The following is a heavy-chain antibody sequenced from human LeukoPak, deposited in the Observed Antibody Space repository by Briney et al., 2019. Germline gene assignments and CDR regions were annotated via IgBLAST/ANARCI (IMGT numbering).Heavy chain of an antibody. V-gene: IGHV3-7*03. D-gene: IGHD3-10*01. CDR3: ARGDRGVIIPADDTYYYYYGMDV. CDR2: IKQGGSEK. Sequence: PGGSLSLSCAASGFTFSSYWMRWVRQAPGKGLEWVANIKQGGSEKYYVDSVKGRFTISRDNAKNSLYLQMNSLRAEDTAVYYCARGDRGVIIPADDTYYYYYGMDVWGKGTTVTVSS. J-gene: IGHJ6*04. CDR1: GFTFSSYW.